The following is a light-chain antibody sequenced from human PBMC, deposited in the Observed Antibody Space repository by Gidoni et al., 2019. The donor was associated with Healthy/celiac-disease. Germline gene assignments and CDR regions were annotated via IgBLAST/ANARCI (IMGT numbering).Light chain of an antibody. Sequence: EVVFTQSPATLSLYTGERATLPGRASQSVSSYLAWYQQKPGQAPMLLFDDASNRAPGIPARFSGSGSGTDFTLTISILEPEDFAVYYCQQRSNWHTFGQGTKLEIK. CDR2: DAS. V-gene: IGKV3-11*01. J-gene: IGKJ2*01. CDR1: QSVSSY. CDR3: QQRSNWHT.